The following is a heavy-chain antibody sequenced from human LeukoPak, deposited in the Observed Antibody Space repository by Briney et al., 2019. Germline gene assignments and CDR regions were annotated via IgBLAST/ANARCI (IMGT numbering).Heavy chain of an antibody. V-gene: IGHV4-59*01. Sequence: SETLSLTCTVSGGSITGYYWSWIRQPPGEGLECIGYIYYTGTTIYNPSLKSRVTISVDTSNNQFSLKLSSATAADTAVYYCARLASGQAFDFWGQGTMVTVSS. CDR1: GGSITGYY. CDR3: ARLASGQAFDF. J-gene: IGHJ3*01. CDR2: IYYTGTT. D-gene: IGHD3-10*01.